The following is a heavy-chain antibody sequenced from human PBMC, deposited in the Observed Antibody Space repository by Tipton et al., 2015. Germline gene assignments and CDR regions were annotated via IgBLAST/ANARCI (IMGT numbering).Heavy chain of an antibody. CDR1: GFTFRSYA. V-gene: IGHV3-23*01. D-gene: IGHD6-19*01. J-gene: IGHJ6*02. CDR2: ISGSAGST. CDR3: VGSGWRGIYNYYFGVDV. Sequence: SLRLSCAASGFTFRSYAMSWVRQAPGKGLEWVSGISGSAGSTNYADSVKGRFTISRDNSKNTLYLQMNSLRAEDTAVYYCVGSGWRGIYNYYFGVDVWGQGTTVTVSS.